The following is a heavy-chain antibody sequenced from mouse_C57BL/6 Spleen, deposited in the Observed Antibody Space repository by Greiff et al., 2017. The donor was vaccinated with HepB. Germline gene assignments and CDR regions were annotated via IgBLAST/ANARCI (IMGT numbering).Heavy chain of an antibody. D-gene: IGHD3-2*02. CDR1: GFTFSSYG. CDR2: ISSGGSYT. CDR3: ARQLRGDYYAMDY. Sequence: DVQLVESGGDLVKPGGSLKLSCAASGFTFSSYGMSWVRQTPDKRLEWVATISSGGSYTYYPDSVKGRFTISRDNAKNTLYLQMSSLKSEDTAMYYCARQLRGDYYAMDYWGQGTSVTVSS. V-gene: IGHV5-6*01. J-gene: IGHJ4*01.